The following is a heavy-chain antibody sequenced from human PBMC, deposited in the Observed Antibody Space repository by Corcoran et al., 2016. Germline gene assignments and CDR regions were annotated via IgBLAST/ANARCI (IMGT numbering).Heavy chain of an antibody. D-gene: IGHD5-12*01. CDR2: IYHSGST. CDR1: GYSISSGYY. Sequence: QVQLQESGPGLVKPSETLSLTCTVSGYSISSGYYWGWIRQPPGKGLEWIGSIYHSGSTYYNPSLKSRVTISVDQSKNQFSLKLSSVTAADTAVDYGARDVGYNDAFDIWGQGTMVTVSS. J-gene: IGHJ3*02. CDR3: ARDVGYNDAFDI. V-gene: IGHV4-38-2*02.